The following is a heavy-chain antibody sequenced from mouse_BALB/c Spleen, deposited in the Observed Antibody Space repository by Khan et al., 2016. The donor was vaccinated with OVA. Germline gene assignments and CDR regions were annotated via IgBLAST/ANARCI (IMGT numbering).Heavy chain of an antibody. CDR3: AKGYGGDFDY. Sequence: QLQQSGPGLAKPSQSLSLTCTVTGYSITSDYAWNWIRQFPGNKLEWMGYISYSGNTKYNPSLKSRISITRDTSKNQFFLQLNSVTTEDTATYYCAKGYGGDFDYWGQGTTLTVSS. V-gene: IGHV3-2*02. CDR1: GYSITSDYA. CDR2: ISYSGNT. D-gene: IGHD1-1*02. J-gene: IGHJ2*01.